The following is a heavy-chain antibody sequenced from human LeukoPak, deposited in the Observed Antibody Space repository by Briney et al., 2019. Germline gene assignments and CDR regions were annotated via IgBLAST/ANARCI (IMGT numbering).Heavy chain of an antibody. Sequence: PGGSLRLSCAASGFTFSSYSMNWVRQAPGKGLEWVSYISSSSSTIYCADSVKGRFTISRDNAKNSLYLQMNSLRAEDTAVYYCARDGSYLAFDIWGQGTMVTVSS. CDR1: GFTFSSYS. CDR3: ARDGSYLAFDI. CDR2: ISSSSSTI. D-gene: IGHD1-26*01. J-gene: IGHJ3*02. V-gene: IGHV3-48*01.